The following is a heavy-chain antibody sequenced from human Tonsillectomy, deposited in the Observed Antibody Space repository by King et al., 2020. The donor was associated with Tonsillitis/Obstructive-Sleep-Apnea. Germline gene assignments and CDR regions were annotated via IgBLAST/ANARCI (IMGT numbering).Heavy chain of an antibody. CDR1: GGSFSGYY. CDR2: INHSGST. Sequence: VQLQQWGAGLLKPSETLSLTCAVYGGSFSGYYWSWIRQPPGKGLEWIGEINHSGSTNYNPSLKSRVTISVDTSKNQFSLKLSSVTAADTAVYYCARGEGYTMGGNWFDPWGQGTLVTVSS. J-gene: IGHJ5*02. CDR3: ARGEGYTMGGNWFDP. V-gene: IGHV4-34*01. D-gene: IGHD5-24*01.